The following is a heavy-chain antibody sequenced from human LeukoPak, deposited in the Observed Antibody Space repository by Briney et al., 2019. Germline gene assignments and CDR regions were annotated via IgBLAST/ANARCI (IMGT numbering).Heavy chain of an antibody. CDR2: INHSGGT. V-gene: IGHV4-34*01. CDR1: GGSFSGYY. Sequence: SETLSLTCAVYGGSFSGYYWSWIRQPPGKGLEWIGEINHSGGTNYNPSLKSRVTISVDTSKNQFSLKLSSVTAADTAVYYCARGRSTTMTTSLAEDFDYWGQGTLVTVSS. J-gene: IGHJ4*02. D-gene: IGHD4-17*01. CDR3: ARGRSTTMTTSLAEDFDY.